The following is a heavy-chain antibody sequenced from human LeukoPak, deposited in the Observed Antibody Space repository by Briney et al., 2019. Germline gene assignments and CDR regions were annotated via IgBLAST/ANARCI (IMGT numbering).Heavy chain of an antibody. V-gene: IGHV1-2*02. Sequence: ASVKVSCKASGYTISDYFMHWVRQAPGQGLEWMGWINPNTNGINYAQKFQGRVIMTRDTSISTAYMELSRLRSDDTAVYYCASIAARPARPYGAFDIWGQGTMDTVSS. CDR1: GYTISDYF. D-gene: IGHD6-6*01. J-gene: IGHJ3*02. CDR3: ASIAARPARPYGAFDI. CDR2: INPNTNGI.